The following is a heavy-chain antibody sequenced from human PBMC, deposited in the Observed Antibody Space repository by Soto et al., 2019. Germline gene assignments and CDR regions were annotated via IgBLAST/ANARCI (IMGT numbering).Heavy chain of an antibody. J-gene: IGHJ4*02. V-gene: IGHV4-59*01. CDR2: RFYSGSP. Sequence: QVQLQESGPGLVKPSETLSLTCTVSGGSISSYYWSWIRQPPGKGLACLGCRFYSGSPNYNPSLRGRVTRSVDTSKNQCSLKLNSVTAADTAVYYCARGRGYCTTTSCPGGRCDYWGQGTLVTVSS. CDR1: GGSISSYY. D-gene: IGHD2-8*01. CDR3: ARGRGYCTTTSCPGGRCDY.